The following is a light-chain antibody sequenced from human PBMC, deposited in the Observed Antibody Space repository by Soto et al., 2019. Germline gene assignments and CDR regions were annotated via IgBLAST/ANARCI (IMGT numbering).Light chain of an antibody. CDR1: QSISSW. CDR3: QQSNSYSS. CDR2: DAS. Sequence: DIQMTQSPSTLSASVGDRVTITCRASQSISSWLAWYQQKPGKAPKLLIYDASSLESGVPSRFSGSGSGTEFTLTISSLQPDDFATYDCQQSNSYSSFGQGTKLEIK. V-gene: IGKV1-5*01. J-gene: IGKJ2*01.